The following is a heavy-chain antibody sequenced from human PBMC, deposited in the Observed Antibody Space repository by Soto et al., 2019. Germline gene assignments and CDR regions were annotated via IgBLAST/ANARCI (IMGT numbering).Heavy chain of an antibody. D-gene: IGHD6-13*01. Sequence: QVQLVQSGAEVKKPGSSVKVSCKASGGTFSSYAISWVRQAPGQGLEWMGGIIPIFGTANYAQKFQGRVTITADESTSTAYMELSSLRSEDTAVYYCARAAPGYSSSRWDAFDIWGQGTMVTVSS. CDR2: IIPIFGTA. CDR3: ARAAPGYSSSRWDAFDI. CDR1: GGTFSSYA. J-gene: IGHJ3*02. V-gene: IGHV1-69*01.